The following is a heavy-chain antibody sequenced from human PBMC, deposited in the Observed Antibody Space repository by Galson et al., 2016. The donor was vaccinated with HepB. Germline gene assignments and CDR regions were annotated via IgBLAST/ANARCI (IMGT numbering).Heavy chain of an antibody. CDR1: GYTFTGYY. D-gene: IGHD3-3*01. V-gene: IGHV1-2*02. Sequence: SVKVSCRASGYTFTGYYMHWVRQAPGQGLEWMGWINPNSGGTNYAQKFQGRVTMTRDTSISTAYMEVSRLRSDDTAAYYCTSTYYDFWRDYYGMDVWGKGTTVTVSS. CDR2: INPNSGGT. J-gene: IGHJ6*04. CDR3: TSTYYDFWRDYYGMDV.